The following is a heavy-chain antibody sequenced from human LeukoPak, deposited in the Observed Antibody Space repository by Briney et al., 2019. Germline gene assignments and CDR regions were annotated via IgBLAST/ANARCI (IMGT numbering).Heavy chain of an antibody. CDR1: GFTFDDYG. CDR3: ARRWFGSPDY. Sequence: GGSLRLSCAASGFTFDDYGMSWVRQAPGKGLEWVSYITGSTYTNYADSVKGRFTISRDDAKNSLYLQMDSLRAEDTAVYYCARRWFGSPDYWGQGTLVTVSS. D-gene: IGHD3-10*01. J-gene: IGHJ4*02. CDR2: ITGSTYT. V-gene: IGHV3-11*03.